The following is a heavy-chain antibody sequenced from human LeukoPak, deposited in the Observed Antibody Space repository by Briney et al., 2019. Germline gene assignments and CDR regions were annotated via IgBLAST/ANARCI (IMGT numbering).Heavy chain of an antibody. CDR2: IYSGGST. CDR1: GFTVSSNY. V-gene: IGHV3-66*01. CDR3: ARDLLLTFSGIADGG. J-gene: IGHJ4*02. Sequence: SGGSLRLSCAASGFTVSSNYMSWVRQAPGKGLEWVSVIYSGGSTYYADSVKGRFTISRDNSKNTLYLQMNSLRAEDTAVYYCARDLLLTFSGIADGGWGQGTLVTVSS. D-gene: IGHD6-13*01.